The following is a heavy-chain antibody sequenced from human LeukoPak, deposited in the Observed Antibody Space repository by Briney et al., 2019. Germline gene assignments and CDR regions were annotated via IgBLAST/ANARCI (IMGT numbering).Heavy chain of an antibody. D-gene: IGHD3-3*01. Sequence: PSETLSLTCTVSGGSISSYYWSWIRQPPGKGLEWIGYIYYSGGTNYNPSLKSRVTISVDTSKNQFSLKLSSVTAADTAVYYCARGLTILAIDYWGQGTLVTVSS. CDR3: ARGLTILAIDY. CDR2: IYYSGGT. V-gene: IGHV4-59*01. CDR1: GGSISSYY. J-gene: IGHJ4*02.